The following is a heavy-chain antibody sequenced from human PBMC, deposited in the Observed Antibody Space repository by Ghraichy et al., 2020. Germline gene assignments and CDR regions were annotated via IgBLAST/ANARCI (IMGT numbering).Heavy chain of an antibody. Sequence: GGSLRLSCAASGFTFSSYAMSWVRQAPGKGLEWVSAISGSGGSTYYADSVKGRFTISRDNSKNTLYLQMNSLRAEDTAVYYCAKDLRGYYDSSGYLDYWGQGTLVTVSS. CDR1: GFTFSSYA. J-gene: IGHJ4*02. V-gene: IGHV3-23*01. CDR2: ISGSGGST. CDR3: AKDLRGYYDSSGYLDY. D-gene: IGHD3-22*01.